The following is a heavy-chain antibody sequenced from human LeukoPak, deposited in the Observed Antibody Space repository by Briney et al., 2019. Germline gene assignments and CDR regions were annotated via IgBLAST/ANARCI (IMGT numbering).Heavy chain of an antibody. CDR1: GASISSYS. CDR3: ASRSSIWSGYQDTLYYFDA. CDR2: INYSGST. V-gene: IGHV4-59*01. Sequence: PGQTLWLTCPVPGASISSYSWSWIRQPPGKRLEWIEHINYSGSTNYNPSLKSRVTISVDTSKNQFSLQLSSVTAADTAVYYGASRSSIWSGYQDTLYYFDAWGRGTLVTVSS. D-gene: IGHD3-3*01. J-gene: IGHJ4*02.